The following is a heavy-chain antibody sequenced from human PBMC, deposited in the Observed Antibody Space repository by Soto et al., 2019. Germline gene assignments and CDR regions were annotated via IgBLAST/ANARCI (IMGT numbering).Heavy chain of an antibody. CDR3: ARAIAARPYYYCNGMDV. Sequence: QVQLVQSGAEVKKPGASVKVSCKASGYTFTSYGISWVRQAPGQGLEWMGWISAYNGNTNYAQKLQGRATMTTDTSTSTVYMERRSLRSADTAGYYCARAIAARPYYYCNGMDVWGQGTTVTVSS. CDR2: ISAYNGNT. V-gene: IGHV1-18*01. CDR1: GYTFTSYG. J-gene: IGHJ6*02. D-gene: IGHD6-6*01.